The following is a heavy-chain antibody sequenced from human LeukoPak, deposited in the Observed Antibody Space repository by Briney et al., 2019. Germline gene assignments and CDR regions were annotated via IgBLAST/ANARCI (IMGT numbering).Heavy chain of an antibody. J-gene: IGHJ5*02. CDR3: AREVDGSGSYNWFDP. Sequence: ASVKVSCKASGYTFTSYGISWVRQAPGQGLEWMGWISAYNGNTNYAQKLQGRVTMTTDTSTSTAYMELRSLRSDDTAVYYCAREVDGSGSYNWFDPWGQGALVTVSS. CDR1: GYTFTSYG. V-gene: IGHV1-18*01. D-gene: IGHD3-10*01. CDR2: ISAYNGNT.